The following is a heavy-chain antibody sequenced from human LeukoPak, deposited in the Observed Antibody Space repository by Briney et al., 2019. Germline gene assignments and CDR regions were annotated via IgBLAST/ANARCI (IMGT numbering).Heavy chain of an antibody. CDR3: ARAPVAGDY. Sequence: PGGSLRLSCAVSGFTFDDYAMHWVRQAPGKGLEWVSSISSSSSYIYYADSVKGRFTISRDNAKNSLYLQMNSLRAEDTAVYYCARAPVAGDYWGQGTLVTVSS. CDR2: ISSSSSYI. D-gene: IGHD6-19*01. J-gene: IGHJ4*02. V-gene: IGHV3-21*01. CDR1: GFTFDDYA.